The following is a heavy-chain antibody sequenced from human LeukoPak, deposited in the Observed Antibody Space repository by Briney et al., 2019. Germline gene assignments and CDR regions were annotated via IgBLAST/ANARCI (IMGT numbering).Heavy chain of an antibody. Sequence: GGSLRLSCAASGFTFSSYSMNWVRQAPGKGLEWVSSISSSSSYIYYADSLKGRFTISRDNAKNSLYLQMNSLRAEDTAVYYCAKDPYRTFIQLWQHWGQGTLVTVSS. CDR3: AKDPYRTFIQLWQH. V-gene: IGHV3-21*06. CDR2: ISSSSSYI. J-gene: IGHJ4*02. CDR1: GFTFSSYS. D-gene: IGHD5-18*01.